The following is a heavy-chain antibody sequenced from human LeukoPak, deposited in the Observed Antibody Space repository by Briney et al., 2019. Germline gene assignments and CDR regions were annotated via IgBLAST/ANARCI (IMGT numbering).Heavy chain of an antibody. D-gene: IGHD1-26*01. CDR1: GYSISSGYY. Sequence: SETLSLTCTVSGYSISSGYYWGWIRQPPGKGLEWIGSICHSGSTYYNPSLKSRVTISVDTSKNQFSLKLSSVTAADTAVYYCARAGGSYYDYWGQGTLVTVSS. CDR3: ARAGGSYYDY. V-gene: IGHV4-38-2*02. CDR2: ICHSGST. J-gene: IGHJ4*02.